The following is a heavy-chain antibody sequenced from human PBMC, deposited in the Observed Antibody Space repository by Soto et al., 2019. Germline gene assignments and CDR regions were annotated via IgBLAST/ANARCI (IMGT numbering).Heavy chain of an antibody. J-gene: IGHJ5*02. CDR1: GNSINTYY. CDR2: FFDTGST. Sequence: SETLSLTCTVSGNSINTYYWSWIRQPPGKGLEWIGFFFDTGSTNYNPSLKSRVTISGDTSKNQFSLKLSSVTAADTAVYYCARSIDPWGQGTLVTVSS. CDR3: ARSIDP. V-gene: IGHV4-59*12.